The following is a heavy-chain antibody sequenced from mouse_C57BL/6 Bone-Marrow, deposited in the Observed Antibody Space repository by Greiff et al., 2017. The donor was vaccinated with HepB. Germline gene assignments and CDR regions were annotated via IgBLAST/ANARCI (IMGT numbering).Heavy chain of an antibody. V-gene: IGHV5-4*03. Sequence: EVKLVESGGGLVKPGGSLTLSCAASGFTFSSYAMSWVRQTPEKRLEWVATISDGGSYTYYPDNVKGRFTISRDNAKNNLYLQMSHLKSEDTAMYYCARVELYYAMDYWGQGTSVTVSS. CDR1: GFTFSSYA. CDR3: ARVELYYAMDY. CDR2: ISDGGSYT. J-gene: IGHJ4*01.